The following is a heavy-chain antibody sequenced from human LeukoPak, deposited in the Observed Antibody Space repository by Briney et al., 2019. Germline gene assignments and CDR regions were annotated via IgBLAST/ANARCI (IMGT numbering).Heavy chain of an antibody. CDR3: ARPLEGLQWLSPSHAFEI. CDR1: GFTFSSYS. V-gene: IGHV3-30-3*01. Sequence: HPGGSLRLSFAASGFTFSSYSIHWVRQAPGKGLEWVAVISYDGSNKYYADSVKGRFTISRDNSKNTVYLQMNNLRADDTAVYYCARPLEGLQWLSPSHAFEIWGRGTMVTVSS. CDR2: ISYDGSNK. J-gene: IGHJ3*02. D-gene: IGHD6-19*01.